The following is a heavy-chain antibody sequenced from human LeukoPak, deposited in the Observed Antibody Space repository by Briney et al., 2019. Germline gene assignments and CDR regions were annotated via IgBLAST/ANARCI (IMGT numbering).Heavy chain of an antibody. D-gene: IGHD2-21*02. CDR2: IYYSGST. CDR3: ARAYCGGDCFNGYYYYYMDV. Sequence: SETLSLTCTVSGGSISSSSYYWGWIRQPPGKGLEWIGSIYYSGSTYYNPSLKGRVTISVDTSKNQFSLKLSSVTAADTAVYYCARAYCGGDCFNGYYYYYMDVWGKGTTVTVSS. J-gene: IGHJ6*03. CDR1: GGSISSSSYY. V-gene: IGHV4-39*07.